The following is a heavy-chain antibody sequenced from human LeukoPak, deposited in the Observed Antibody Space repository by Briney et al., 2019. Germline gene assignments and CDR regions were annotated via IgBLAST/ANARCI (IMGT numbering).Heavy chain of an antibody. V-gene: IGHV4-39*07. CDR2: IYYSGST. CDR1: GGSISSSSYY. CDR3: ARDQHDSSVLDAFDI. J-gene: IGHJ3*02. D-gene: IGHD3-22*01. Sequence: SETLTLTCTVSGGSISSSSYYWGWIRQPPGKGLEWIGSIYYSGSTYYNPSLKSRVTISVDTSKNQFSLKLSSVTAADTAVYYCARDQHDSSVLDAFDIWGQGTMVTVSS.